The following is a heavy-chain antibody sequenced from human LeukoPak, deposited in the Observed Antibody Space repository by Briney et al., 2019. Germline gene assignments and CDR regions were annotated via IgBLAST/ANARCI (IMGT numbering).Heavy chain of an antibody. Sequence: ASVKVSCKASGYTFTSYDINWVRQATGQGLEWMGWMNPNSGNTGYAQRFQGRVTMTRNTSISTAYMELSSLRSEDTAVYYCASGYYYDSSGYYSDFDYWGQGTLVTVSS. V-gene: IGHV1-8*01. CDR3: ASGYYYDSSGYYSDFDY. J-gene: IGHJ4*02. CDR2: MNPNSGNT. D-gene: IGHD3-22*01. CDR1: GYTFTSYD.